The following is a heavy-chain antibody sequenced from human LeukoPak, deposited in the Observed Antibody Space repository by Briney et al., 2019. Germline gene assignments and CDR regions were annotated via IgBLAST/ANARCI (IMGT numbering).Heavy chain of an antibody. CDR3: ARNTQGTPGC. CDR1: GFTFSNYN. CDR2: ISSSSSTI. J-gene: IGHJ4*02. Sequence: GGSLRLSCAASGFTFSNYNMNWVRQAPGKGLEWVSSISSSSSTIYYADSVKGRFTISRDNAKNSLYLQMNSLRDEDTAVYYCARNTQGTPGCWGQGTLVTVSS. D-gene: IGHD2-15*01. V-gene: IGHV3-48*02.